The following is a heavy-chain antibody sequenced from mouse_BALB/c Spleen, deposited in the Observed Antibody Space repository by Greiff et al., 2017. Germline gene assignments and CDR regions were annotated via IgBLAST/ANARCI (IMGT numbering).Heavy chain of an antibody. D-gene: IGHD2-10*01. CDR2: ISNLAYSI. J-gene: IGHJ4*01. CDR3: ARDLAYYGNYDYAMDY. V-gene: IGHV5-15*02. CDR1: GFTFSDYG. Sequence: DVMLVESGGGLVQPGGSRKLSCAASGFTFSDYGMAWVRQAPGKGPEWVAFISNLAYSIYYADTVTGRFTISRENAKNTLYLEMSSLRSEDTAMYYCARDLAYYGNYDYAMDYWGQGTSVTVSS.